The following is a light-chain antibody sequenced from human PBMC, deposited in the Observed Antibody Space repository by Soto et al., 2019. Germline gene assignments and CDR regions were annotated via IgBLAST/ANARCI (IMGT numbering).Light chain of an antibody. CDR3: MQSTQLPPT. J-gene: IGKJ5*01. Sequence: DVVITQTPLSLSVTAPETGSISCKSIQSVAHITGETLLFWYLQKPGQSAQLLIYEVSTRVSGVPDRFSGSGSGTDFTLEISRVETDDVGIYSCMQSTQLPPTFGQGTRLEIK. CDR2: EVS. V-gene: IGKV2D-29*02. CDR1: QSVAHITGETL.